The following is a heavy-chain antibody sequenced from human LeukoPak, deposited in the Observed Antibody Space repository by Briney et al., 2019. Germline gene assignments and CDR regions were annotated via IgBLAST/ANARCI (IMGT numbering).Heavy chain of an antibody. Sequence: GGSLRLSCAASGLRFSRYVMSWVRQAPGKGLEYVSSIDGSDCATFYTDSVKGRLTISRDNSKNTLFLQMKSLRVEDTAAYNRVNVSAQDSGGVYYITYWGQGTLVTVSS. D-gene: IGHD3-10*01. J-gene: IGHJ4*02. V-gene: IGHV3-23*01. CDR2: IDGSDCAT. CDR3: VNVSAQDSGGVYYITY. CDR1: GLRFSRYV.